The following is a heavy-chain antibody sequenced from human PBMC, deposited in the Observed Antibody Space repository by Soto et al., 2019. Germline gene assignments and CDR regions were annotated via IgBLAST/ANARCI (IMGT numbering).Heavy chain of an antibody. CDR1: GFTFDDYA. CDR2: INWKGNVG. J-gene: IGHJ4*02. V-gene: IGHV3-9*01. CDR3: AKGARGYITAAADY. Sequence: EVQLVEAGGGLVQPGRSLTLSCEVSGFTFDDYAMHWVRQAPGKGLEWVSGINWKGNVGGYADSVRGRFTISRDNAKQSLYLQMNSLRAEDTALYYCAKGARGYITAAADYWGQGTRVTVSS. D-gene: IGHD6-13*01.